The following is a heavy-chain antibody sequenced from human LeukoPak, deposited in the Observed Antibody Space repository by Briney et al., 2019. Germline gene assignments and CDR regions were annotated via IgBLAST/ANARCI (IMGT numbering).Heavy chain of an antibody. CDR1: GGSISSSSYY. CDR2: IYYSGST. D-gene: IGHD6-19*01. J-gene: IGHJ5*02. Sequence: SETLSLTCTVSGGSISSSSYYWGWIRQPPGKGLEWIGSIYYSGSTYYNPSLKSRVTISVDTSKNQFSLKLSSVTAADTAVYYCARDKVEWLVPGWFDPWGQGTLVTVSS. CDR3: ARDKVEWLVPGWFDP. V-gene: IGHV4-39*02.